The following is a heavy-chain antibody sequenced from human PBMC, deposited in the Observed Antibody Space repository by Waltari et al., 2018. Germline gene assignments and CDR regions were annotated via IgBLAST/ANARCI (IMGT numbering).Heavy chain of an antibody. Sequence: QVQLQESGPRLLKPSETLSLICTVPGGPISGFYWSWVRQPPGKGLDWIGYIYYTGSTNFNPSLKSRVTMSVDTSKNQFSLKLSSVTAADTAFYYCARGGGGDWEWFDPWGQGTLVTVSS. CDR1: GGPISGFY. CDR2: IYYTGST. CDR3: ARGGGGDWEWFDP. J-gene: IGHJ5*02. D-gene: IGHD2-21*02. V-gene: IGHV4-59*01.